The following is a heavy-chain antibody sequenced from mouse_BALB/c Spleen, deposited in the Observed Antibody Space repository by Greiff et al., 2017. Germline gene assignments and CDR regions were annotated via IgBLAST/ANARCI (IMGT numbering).Heavy chain of an antibody. CDR1: GFNIKDTY. J-gene: IGHJ3*01. CDR3: ARRQLGRAY. CDR2: IDPANGNT. Sequence: EVQLVESGAELVKPGASVKLSCTASGFNIKDTYMHWVKQRPEQGLEWIGRIDPANGNTKYDPKFQGKATITADTSSNTAYLQLSSLTSEDTAVYYCARRQLGRAYWGQGTLVTVSA. V-gene: IGHV14-3*02. D-gene: IGHD3-2*01.